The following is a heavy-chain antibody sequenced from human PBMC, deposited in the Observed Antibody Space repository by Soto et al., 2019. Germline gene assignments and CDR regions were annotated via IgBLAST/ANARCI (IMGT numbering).Heavy chain of an antibody. CDR2: IYNSGST. J-gene: IGHJ6*02. CDR3: ARVSTLVATEGYYYGMDV. D-gene: IGHD5-12*01. V-gene: IGHV4-31*03. CDR1: GGSISSGCSY. Sequence: LSLPCTVSGGSISSGCSYWSWVRQHPGRGVERIWYIYNSGSTYYKPTLKSRVTISVDTSKSQSSLKLSSVTAADTAVYYCARVSTLVATEGYYYGMDVWGQGTTVTVSS.